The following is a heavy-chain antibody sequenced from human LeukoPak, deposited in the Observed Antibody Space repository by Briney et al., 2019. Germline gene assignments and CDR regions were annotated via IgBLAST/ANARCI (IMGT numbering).Heavy chain of an antibody. CDR1: VGFFSGYY. CDR3: GRDLGAALFHY. J-gene: IGHJ4*02. CDR2: INNSGST. Sequence: PSETLSLTCAVYVGFFSGYYWGWIRQPPGKGLEGMGNINNSGSTNYNPSLKSRVTISVDTSKNQFSLKLSPGTAADPAVYYRGRDLGAALFHYWGQGTLVTVSS. D-gene: IGHD6-25*01. V-gene: IGHV4-34*01.